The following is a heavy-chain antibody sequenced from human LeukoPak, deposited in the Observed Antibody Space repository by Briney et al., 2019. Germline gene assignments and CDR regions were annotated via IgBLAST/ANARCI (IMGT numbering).Heavy chain of an antibody. D-gene: IGHD5-24*01. V-gene: IGHV4-4*07. Sequence: SETLSLTCTVSGGSISSYYWSWIRQPAGKGLEWIGRICSSGTTIYNPSLKSRVIMSLDMSNNQFSLILTSVTAADTAVYYCARDRGTDGSDQLDPWGQGILVTVSS. CDR2: ICSSGTT. CDR1: GGSISSYY. CDR3: ARDRGTDGSDQLDP. J-gene: IGHJ5*02.